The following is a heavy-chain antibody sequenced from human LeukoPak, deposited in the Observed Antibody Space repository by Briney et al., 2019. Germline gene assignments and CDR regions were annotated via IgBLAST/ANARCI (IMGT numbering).Heavy chain of an antibody. V-gene: IGHV1-18*01. CDR1: GYTFTSYG. Sequence: GASVKVSCKASGYTFTSYGISWVRQAPGQRLEWMGWISAYNGNTNYAQKLQGRVTMTTDTSTSTAYLELRSLRSDDTAVYYCARGKVKTGTTADYFDYWGQGTLVTVSS. CDR3: ARGKVKTGTTADYFDY. J-gene: IGHJ4*02. D-gene: IGHD1-7*01. CDR2: ISAYNGNT.